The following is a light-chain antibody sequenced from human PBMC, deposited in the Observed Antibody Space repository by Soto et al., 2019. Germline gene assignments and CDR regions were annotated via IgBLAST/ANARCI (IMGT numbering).Light chain of an antibody. CDR3: SSYAGSNNLV. J-gene: IGLJ2*01. CDR2: EVN. CDR1: SSDVGGYNF. V-gene: IGLV2-8*01. Sequence: QSALTQPPSASGSPGQSVTISCTGTSSDVGGYNFVSWYQQHPGKAPKLMIFEVNKRPSGVPDRFSGSKSGNTASLTVSGLQADDEADYYCSSYAGSNNLVFGGGTKLTV.